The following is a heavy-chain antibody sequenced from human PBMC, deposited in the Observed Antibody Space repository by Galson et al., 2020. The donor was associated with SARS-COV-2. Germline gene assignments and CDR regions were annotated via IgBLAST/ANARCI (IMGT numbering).Heavy chain of an antibody. CDR2: ISSSSSYI. J-gene: IGHJ4*02. CDR3: ATERFYQLQGVWDY. V-gene: IGHV3-21*01. CDR1: GLTFSSYS. Sequence: NSGGSLRLSCAASGLTFSSYSMNWVRQAPGKGLEWVSSISSSSSYIYYADSVKGRFTISRDNAKNSLYLQMNSLRAEDTAVYYCATERFYQLQGVWDYWGQGTLVTVSS. D-gene: IGHD2-2*01.